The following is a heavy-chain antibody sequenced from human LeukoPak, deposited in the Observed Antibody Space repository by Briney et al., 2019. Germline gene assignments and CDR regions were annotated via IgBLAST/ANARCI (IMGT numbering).Heavy chain of an antibody. J-gene: IGHJ4*02. CDR3: AKVRYYYDSSGYSYFDY. CDR2: ISGSGGST. CDR1: GFTFSSYA. D-gene: IGHD3-22*01. Sequence: GGSLRLSCAASGFTFSSYAMSWVRQAPGKGLEWVSAISGSGGSTYYADSVKGRFTISRVNSKNTLYLQMNSLRAEDTAVYYCAKVRYYYDSSGYSYFDYWGQGTLVTVSS. V-gene: IGHV3-23*01.